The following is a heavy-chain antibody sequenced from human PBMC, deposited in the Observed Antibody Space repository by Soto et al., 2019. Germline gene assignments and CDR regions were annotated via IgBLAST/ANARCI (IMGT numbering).Heavy chain of an antibody. CDR1: GFTFGDYA. V-gene: IGHV3-49*03. CDR3: TRSRRITIFGVVKDWFDH. D-gene: IGHD3-3*01. CDR2: IRSKAYGGTT. J-gene: IGHJ5*02. Sequence: EVQLVESGGGLVQPGRSLRLSCTASGFTFGDYAMSWFRQAPGKGLEWVGFIRSKAYGGTTEYAASVKGRFTISRDDSKSIAYLQLNSLKTEDTAVYYCTRSRRITIFGVVKDWFDHWGQGTLVTVSS.